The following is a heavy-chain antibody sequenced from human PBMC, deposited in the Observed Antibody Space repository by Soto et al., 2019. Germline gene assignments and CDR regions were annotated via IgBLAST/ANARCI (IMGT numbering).Heavy chain of an antibody. V-gene: IGHV3-48*03. J-gene: IGHJ5*02. CDR1: GFTFSSYE. D-gene: IGHD1-7*01. CDR2: ISSSGSTI. CDR3: AMWNYNLIYGESPP. Sequence: EVQLVESGGGLVQPGGSLRLSCAASGFTFSSYEMNWVRQAPGPGLEWVSYISSSGSTIYYADSVKGRFTISRDNAKNSLSLPMHSLRAEDTDVYYCAMWNYNLIYGESPPWCQGTLVTVSS.